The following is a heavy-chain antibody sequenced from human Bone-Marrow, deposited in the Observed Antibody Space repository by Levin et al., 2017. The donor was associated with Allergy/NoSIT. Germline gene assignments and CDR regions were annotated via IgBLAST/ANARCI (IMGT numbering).Heavy chain of an antibody. V-gene: IGHV4-30-4*01. Sequence: SCTVSGGSISSGDYFWTWIRQPPGKGLEWIGFISYSGNNYYDPSLKSRVAMSTDTSKNQFSLKLTSVTAADTAVYYCAREARGLDYFYYYMDVWGKGATVTVSS. CDR3: AREARGLDYFYYYMDV. J-gene: IGHJ6*03. D-gene: IGHD3-10*01. CDR2: ISYSGNN. CDR1: GGSISSGDYF.